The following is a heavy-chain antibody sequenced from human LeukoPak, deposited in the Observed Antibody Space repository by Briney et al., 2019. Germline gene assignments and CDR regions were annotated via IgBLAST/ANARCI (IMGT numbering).Heavy chain of an antibody. Sequence: PSETLSLTCTVSGGSISSHYWSWIRQPPGKGLERIGYIYYSGSTNYNPSLKSRVTISVDTSKNQFSLKLSSVTAADTAVYYCARYHCSGGTCYHFDYWGQGALVTVSS. D-gene: IGHD2-15*01. CDR1: GGSISSHY. CDR3: ARYHCSGGTCYHFDY. CDR2: IYYSGST. V-gene: IGHV4-59*08. J-gene: IGHJ4*02.